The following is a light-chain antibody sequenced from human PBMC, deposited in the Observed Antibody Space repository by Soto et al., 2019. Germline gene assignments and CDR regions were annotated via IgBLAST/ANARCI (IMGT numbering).Light chain of an antibody. CDR3: QQANSFPWT. CDR2: ATS. V-gene: IGKV1-12*01. CDR1: PDISSW. J-gene: IGKJ1*01. Sequence: DIQMTQSPSSVSASVGDRVTITCRASPDISSWLAWYQQKPGKAPNLLIYATSSLQSGVPSRFSGSGSGTDFTHTISSLQPEDFATYYGQQANSFPWTFGQGTKVEVK.